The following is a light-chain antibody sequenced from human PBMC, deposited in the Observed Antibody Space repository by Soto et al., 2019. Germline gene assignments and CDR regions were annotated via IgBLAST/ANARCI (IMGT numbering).Light chain of an antibody. CDR3: QQYSSYSQFT. CDR2: DAS. CDR1: QSISSW. V-gene: IGKV1-5*01. J-gene: IGKJ3*01. Sequence: DIQMTQSPSTLSASVGDRVTITCRASQSISSWLAWYQQKPGKAPKLLIYDASSLESGVPSRFSGSGSGTEFTLTISSLQPDDFATYYCQQYSSYSQFTFGPGTKVDIK.